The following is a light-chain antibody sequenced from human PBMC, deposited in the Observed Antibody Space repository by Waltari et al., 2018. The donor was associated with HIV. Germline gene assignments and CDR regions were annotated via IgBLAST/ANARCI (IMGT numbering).Light chain of an antibody. J-gene: IGLJ3*02. CDR3: QSYDSRQSGFWV. V-gene: IGLV1-40*01. CDR1: SPNIGAGSD. CDR2: GNT. Sequence: QSVLTQPPSVSGAPGQRVTISCTGSSPNIGAGSDAHWYQQIPGTAPKLLIYGNTNRPSGVSDRFSGSKSGTSAALAITGLQAEDEADYYCQSYDSRQSGFWVFGGGTTLTVL.